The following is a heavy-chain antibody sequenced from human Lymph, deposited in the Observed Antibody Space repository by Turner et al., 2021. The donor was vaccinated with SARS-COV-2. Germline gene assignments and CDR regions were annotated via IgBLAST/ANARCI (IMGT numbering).Heavy chain of an antibody. CDR2: FDPEDVEI. V-gene: IGHV1-24*01. CDR1: GYTLTELS. J-gene: IGHJ6*02. CDR3: ATALCTGSSCYYYGMDV. D-gene: IGHD2-15*01. Sequence: QVQLVQSGAEVKQPGASVKVSCKVYGYTLTELSMHWVRQAPGKGLEWRGGFDPEDVEIIYAQNFQSRVTMTEDTSTDTAYMDLSSLRSEDTAVYYCATALCTGSSCYYYGMDVWGQGTTVTVSS.